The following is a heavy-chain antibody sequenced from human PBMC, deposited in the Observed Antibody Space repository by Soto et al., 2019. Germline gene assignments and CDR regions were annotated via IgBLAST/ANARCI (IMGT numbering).Heavy chain of an antibody. D-gene: IGHD3-22*01. CDR2: IHSSGST. CDR3: ARDLDGLHDDTSGPFPRPG. V-gene: IGHV4-30-4*01. J-gene: IGHJ1*01. CDR1: GGSISSDDYY. Sequence: PSETLSLTCTVSGGSISSDDYYWSWIRQAPGRGLEWIGYIHSSGSTYYNPSLKSRATMSIDTAGNQFSLKVSSVTVAATAVYYCARDLDGLHDDTSGPFPRPGWGQGTLVTVSS.